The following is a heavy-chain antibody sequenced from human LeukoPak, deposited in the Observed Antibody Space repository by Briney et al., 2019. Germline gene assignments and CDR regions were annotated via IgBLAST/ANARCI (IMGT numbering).Heavy chain of an antibody. J-gene: IGHJ4*02. CDR1: GFTFSSYS. CDR2: ISSSSSYI. Sequence: GGSLRLSCAASGFTFSSYSMNWVRQAPGKGLEWVSSISSSSSYIYYADSVKGRFTISRDNAKNSLYLQMNSLRAEDTAVYYCAREYTAVAGTYFDYWGQGTLVTVPS. D-gene: IGHD6-19*01. V-gene: IGHV3-21*01. CDR3: AREYTAVAGTYFDY.